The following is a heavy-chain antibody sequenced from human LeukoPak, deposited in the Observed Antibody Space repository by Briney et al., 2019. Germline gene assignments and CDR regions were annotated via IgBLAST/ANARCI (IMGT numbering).Heavy chain of an antibody. CDR2: IYYSGST. CDR3: ARRSSYCSSTSCSVWFDP. D-gene: IGHD2-2*01. CDR1: GGSIISSSNY. Sequence: SETLSLTCTVSGGSIISSSNYWGWIRQPPGKGLEWIGRIYYSGSTYYSPSLKSRVTISVDTSKNQFSLKLSSVTAADTAVYYCARRSSYCSSTSCSVWFDPWGQGNLVTVSS. J-gene: IGHJ5*02. V-gene: IGHV4-39*01.